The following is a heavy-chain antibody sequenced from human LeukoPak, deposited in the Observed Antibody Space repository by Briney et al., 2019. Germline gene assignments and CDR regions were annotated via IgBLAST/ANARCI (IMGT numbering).Heavy chain of an antibody. J-gene: IGHJ4*02. CDR3: AKSKNYYFDY. CDR1: GFTFSSYG. V-gene: IGHV3-48*02. Sequence: GGSLTLSCAASGFTFSSYGMHWVRQAPGKGLEWVSYISSSSTGIYYADSVKGRFTISRDNAKNSLYLQMNSLRDEDAAVYYCAKSKNYYFDYWGQGTLVTVSS. D-gene: IGHD2/OR15-2a*01. CDR2: ISSSSTGI.